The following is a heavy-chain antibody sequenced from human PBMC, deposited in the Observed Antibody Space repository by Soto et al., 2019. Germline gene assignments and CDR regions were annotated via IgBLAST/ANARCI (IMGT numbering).Heavy chain of an antibody. J-gene: IGHJ6*02. CDR3: ARSPYDDGDSPYYYRMDV. Sequence: QISLKESGPTLVKPTHTLTLSCTLSGISLTTSGVGVAWIRQPPGKALEWLALINWDDRKTYRPSLKSRLTINKDTSKNQVVLTMTNMHPLDIATYYCARSPYDDGDSPYYYRMDVWGQGITVTVSS. CDR1: GISLTTSGVG. CDR2: INWDDRK. V-gene: IGHV2-5*02. D-gene: IGHD4-17*01.